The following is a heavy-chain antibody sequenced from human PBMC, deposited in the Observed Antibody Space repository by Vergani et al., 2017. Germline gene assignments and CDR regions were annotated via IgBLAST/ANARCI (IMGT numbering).Heavy chain of an antibody. CDR1: GFSFGDYA. J-gene: IGHJ5*02. Sequence: VQLVESGGGLVPPGRSLRLSCAASGFSFGDYAMTWVRQAPGRGLEWVAFIRHDGSNKYYADSVKGRFTISRDNAKNTLHLQMNSLRAEDTAIYYCAKVHSSSLYWFDPWGPGTLVTVSS. CDR3: AKVHSSSLYWFDP. V-gene: IGHV3-30*02. D-gene: IGHD6-13*01. CDR2: IRHDGSNK.